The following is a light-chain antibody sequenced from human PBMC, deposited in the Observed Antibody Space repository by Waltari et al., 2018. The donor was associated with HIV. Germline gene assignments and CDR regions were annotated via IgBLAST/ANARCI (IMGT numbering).Light chain of an antibody. CDR2: GAS. J-gene: IGKJ5*01. CDR3: QQYTNWPIT. V-gene: IGKV3-15*01. CDR1: QSVSSN. Sequence: EIVMTQSPATLSVSPGERATLSCRASQSVSSNLAWYKQKPGQAPRLLIYGASARATGIPDRLSGSGSGTEFTLTISSLQSEDFAVYYCQQYTNWPITFGQGTRLEI.